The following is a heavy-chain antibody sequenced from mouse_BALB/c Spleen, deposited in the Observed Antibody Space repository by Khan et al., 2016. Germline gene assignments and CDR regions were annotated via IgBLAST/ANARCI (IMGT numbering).Heavy chain of an antibody. Sequence: VQLQQSGAELVKPGASVKLSCTASGFNIKDTYMHWVKQRPEQGLEWIGRIDPANGNTKYDPKFQGKATITADTSSNTAYLQLSSLTSEDTAVYYCARSGGNSLAWFADWGQGTLVTVSA. CDR3: ARSGGNSLAWFAD. J-gene: IGHJ3*01. CDR2: IDPANGNT. CDR1: GFNIKDTY. D-gene: IGHD2-1*01. V-gene: IGHV14-3*02.